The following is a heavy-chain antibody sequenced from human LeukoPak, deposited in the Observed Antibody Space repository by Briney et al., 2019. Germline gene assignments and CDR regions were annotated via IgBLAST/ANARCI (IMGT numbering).Heavy chain of an antibody. Sequence: SETLSLTCTVSGGSISSGGYYWSWIRQPPGKGLEWIGYIYHSGSTYYNPSLKSRVTISVDRSKNQFSLKLSSVTAADTAVYYCARVTGLRCFDYWGQGTLVTVSS. CDR3: ARVTGLRCFDY. J-gene: IGHJ4*02. D-gene: IGHD4-17*01. CDR2: IYHSGST. V-gene: IGHV4-30-2*01. CDR1: GGSISSGGYY.